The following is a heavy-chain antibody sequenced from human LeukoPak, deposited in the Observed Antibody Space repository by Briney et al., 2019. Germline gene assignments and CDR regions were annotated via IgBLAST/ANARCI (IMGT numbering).Heavy chain of an antibody. D-gene: IGHD3-10*01. CDR2: TDTSGNYI. Sequence: GGSLRLSCAASGFTFSNYGMNWVRQAPGKGLEWVSFTDTSGNYIYYGDSVKGRFTISRDNAKNLVFLQMNGLRAEDTAVYYCARGRGITLLRGVAMSDGFDIWGQGAMVAVSS. CDR1: GFTFSNYG. V-gene: IGHV3-21*01. CDR3: ARGRGITLLRGVAMSDGFDI. J-gene: IGHJ3*02.